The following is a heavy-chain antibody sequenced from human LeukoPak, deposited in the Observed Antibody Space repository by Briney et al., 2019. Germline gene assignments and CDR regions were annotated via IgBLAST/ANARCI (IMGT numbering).Heavy chain of an antibody. J-gene: IGHJ3*02. D-gene: IGHD3-3*02. CDR3: ARDPGISAASGGAFDI. Sequence: PSETLSLTCTVSGYSISSGYYWGWVRQPPGKGLEWIGNIYHSGSTYYNPSLKSRVTISVDTSKNQFSLKLSSVTAADTAVYYCARDPGISAASGGAFDIWGQGTMVTVSS. V-gene: IGHV4-38-2*02. CDR2: IYHSGST. CDR1: GYSISSGYY.